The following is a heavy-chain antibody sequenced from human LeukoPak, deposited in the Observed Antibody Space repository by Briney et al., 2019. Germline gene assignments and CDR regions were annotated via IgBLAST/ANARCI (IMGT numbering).Heavy chain of an antibody. Sequence: SETLSLTCTVSGGSISSGYYWGWIRQPPGKGLEWIGSIYHSGSTYYNPSLKSRVTISVDTSKNQFSLKLSSVTAADTAVYYCARLDLTNWGHSGYFDYWGQGTLVTVSS. CDR1: GGSISSGYY. CDR3: ARLDLTNWGHSGYFDY. CDR2: IYHSGST. J-gene: IGHJ4*02. V-gene: IGHV4-38-2*02. D-gene: IGHD7-27*01.